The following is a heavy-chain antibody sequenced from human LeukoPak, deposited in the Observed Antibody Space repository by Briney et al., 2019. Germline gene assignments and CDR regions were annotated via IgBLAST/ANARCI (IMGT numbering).Heavy chain of an antibody. Sequence: SETLSLTCTVSGGSIGGSSFYWGWIRQPPGKGLEWIGSVYSRGSTSYNPSVMSRVTISVDTSKNQFSLRLTSVTAADTAVYYCARHDVVIAVKRGYCFDYWGQGALVTVSS. V-gene: IGHV4-39*01. CDR1: GGSIGGSSFY. D-gene: IGHD2-15*01. J-gene: IGHJ4*02. CDR2: VYSRGST. CDR3: ARHDVVIAVKRGYCFDY.